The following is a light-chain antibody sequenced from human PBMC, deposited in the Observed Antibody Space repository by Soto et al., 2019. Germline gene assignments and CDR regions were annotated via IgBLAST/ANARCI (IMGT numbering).Light chain of an antibody. CDR2: KDD. V-gene: IGLV1-47*01. CDR3: GSCASSWNAYV. CDR1: SSTFARNS. Sequence: QSAMTQPPSVSGAPGQRVSISCSGDSSTFARNSVSWYQQLPGAAPKLLIYKDDQRPSGVPERFSGSKSGTSATLAISGLRTGDEADYYCGSCASSWNAYVFGRGTKLTVL. J-gene: IGLJ2*01.